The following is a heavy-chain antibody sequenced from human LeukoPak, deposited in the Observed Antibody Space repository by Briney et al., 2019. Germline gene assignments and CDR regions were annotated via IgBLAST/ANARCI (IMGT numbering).Heavy chain of an antibody. Sequence: SETLSLTCAVYGGSFSGYYWSWIRQPPGKGLEWIGEINHSGSTNYNPPLKSRVTISVDTSKNQFSLKLSSVTAADTAVYYCARGSMYYYDSSGYLGSYRAFDIWGQGTMVTVSS. J-gene: IGHJ3*02. CDR1: GGSFSGYY. V-gene: IGHV4-34*01. CDR3: ARGSMYYYDSSGYLGSYRAFDI. D-gene: IGHD3-22*01. CDR2: INHSGST.